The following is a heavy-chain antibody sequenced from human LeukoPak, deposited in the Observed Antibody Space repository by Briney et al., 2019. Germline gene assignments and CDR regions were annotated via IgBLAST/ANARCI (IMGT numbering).Heavy chain of an antibody. CDR3: PGFSGYDSYYFDY. CDR2: IYYSGST. V-gene: IGHV4-59*08. Sequence: SETLSLTCTVSGGSISSYYWSWIRQPPGKGLEWIGYIYYSGSTNYNPSLKSRVTISVDTSKNQFSLKLSSVTAADTAVYYCPGFSGYDSYYFDYWGQGTLVTVSS. CDR1: GGSISSYY. D-gene: IGHD5-12*01. J-gene: IGHJ4*02.